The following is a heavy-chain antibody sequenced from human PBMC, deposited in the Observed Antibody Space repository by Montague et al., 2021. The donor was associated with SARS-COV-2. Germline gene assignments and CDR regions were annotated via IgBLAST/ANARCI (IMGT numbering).Heavy chain of an antibody. CDR1: GGSISSGSYD. J-gene: IGHJ4*02. Sequence: TLSLTCTVSGGSISSGSYDWSWIRQPAGKGLEWIGRISISGSTNYNPSLKSRVTISVDTSKNQFSLKLSSVTAAGTAVYYCARDIAVAGLFDYWGQGTLVTVSS. CDR3: ARDIAVAGLFDY. CDR2: ISISGST. V-gene: IGHV4-61*02. D-gene: IGHD6-19*01.